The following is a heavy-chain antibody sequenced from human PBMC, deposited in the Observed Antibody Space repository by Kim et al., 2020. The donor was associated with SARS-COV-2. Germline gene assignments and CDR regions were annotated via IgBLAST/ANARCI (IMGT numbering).Heavy chain of an antibody. CDR3: AREILPAAIGWFDP. J-gene: IGHJ5*02. CDR2: ISSSSSTI. D-gene: IGHD2-2*01. V-gene: IGHV3-48*02. Sequence: GGSLRLSCAASGFTFSSYSMNWVRQAPGKGLEWVSYISSSSSTIYYADPVKGRFTISRDNAKNSLYLQMNSLRDEDTAVYYCAREILPAAIGWFDPWGQGTLVTVSS. CDR1: GFTFSSYS.